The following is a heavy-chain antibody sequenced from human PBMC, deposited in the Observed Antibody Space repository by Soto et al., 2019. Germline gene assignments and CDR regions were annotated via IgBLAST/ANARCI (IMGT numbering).Heavy chain of an antibody. Sequence: GASVKVSCKASGYTFTSYGISWVRQAPGQGLEWMGWISAYNGNTNYAQKLQGRVTMTTDTSTSTAYMELRRLRSEDTAVYYCASEAIVVVMGGFDYWGQGTMVSVSA. CDR1: GYTFTSYG. J-gene: IGHJ4*02. CDR2: ISAYNGNT. V-gene: IGHV1-18*01. D-gene: IGHD3-22*01. CDR3: ASEAIVVVMGGFDY.